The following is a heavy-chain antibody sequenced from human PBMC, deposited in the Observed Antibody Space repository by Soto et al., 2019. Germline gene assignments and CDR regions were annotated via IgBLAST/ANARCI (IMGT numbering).Heavy chain of an antibody. V-gene: IGHV3-74*01. CDR3: ARVRLFGDGYNSGVY. Sequence: GGSLRLSCAASGFTFSSYWMHWVRQAPGKGLVWVSRINSDGSSTSYADSVKGRFTISRDNAKNSLYLQMNSLRAEDTSVYYCARVRLFGDGYNSGVYWGQGTLVTVSS. CDR2: INSDGSST. D-gene: IGHD5-12*01. J-gene: IGHJ4*02. CDR1: GFTFSSYW.